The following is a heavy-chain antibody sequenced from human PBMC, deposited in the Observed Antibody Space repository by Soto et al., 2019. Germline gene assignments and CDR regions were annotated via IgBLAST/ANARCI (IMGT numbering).Heavy chain of an antibody. CDR1: GFIFSNNG. J-gene: IGHJ5*02. D-gene: IGHD3-10*02. CDR3: TIVRGAYSALYR. Sequence: PGGSLRLSCVGSGFIFSNNGMHWVRQTPGKGLEWVAFMSYDGSDTFYADSVKGRFTISRDNSKNTLFLHMSNLRAEDTAMYHCTIVRGAYSALYRCGQETRGTVSS. CDR2: MSYDGSDT. V-gene: IGHV3-30*02.